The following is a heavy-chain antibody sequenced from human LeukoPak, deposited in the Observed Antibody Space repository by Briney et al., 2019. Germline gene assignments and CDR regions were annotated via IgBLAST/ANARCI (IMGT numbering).Heavy chain of an antibody. Sequence: TGGSLRLSCAASGFIFSNYWMSWVRQAPGKGLEWVANIKQDGSDKYYVDSVKGRFTISRDNGKNSLYLEMNSLRAEDTAVYYCAREELGSGWPFTYYYYGMDVWGQGTTVTVSS. D-gene: IGHD6-19*01. CDR3: AREELGSGWPFTYYYYGMDV. J-gene: IGHJ6*02. CDR1: GFIFSNYW. CDR2: IKQDGSDK. V-gene: IGHV3-7*03.